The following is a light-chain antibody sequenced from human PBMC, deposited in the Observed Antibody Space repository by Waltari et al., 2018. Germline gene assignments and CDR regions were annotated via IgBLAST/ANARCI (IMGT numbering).Light chain of an antibody. CDR1: PSNIGSNY. J-gene: IGLJ1*01. V-gene: IGLV1-47*01. Sequence: QSVLTQPPSAAVTPGQRVPLSCSGSPSNIGSNYVSWYQHPPGMAPQLLISRNNRRPSGVSDRFSASKSGTSASLAISGLRSDDEAEYYCAAWDDSLRGAVFGTGTKVSVL. CDR2: RNN. CDR3: AAWDDSLRGAV.